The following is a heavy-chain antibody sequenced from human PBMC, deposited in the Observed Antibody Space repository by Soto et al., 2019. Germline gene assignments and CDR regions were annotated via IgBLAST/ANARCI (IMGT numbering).Heavy chain of an antibody. CDR3: AKIVVVAAALYFDY. CDR2: ISGSGGST. CDR1: GFTFSSYA. D-gene: IGHD2-15*01. V-gene: IGHV3-23*01. J-gene: IGHJ4*02. Sequence: GGSLRLSCAASGFTFSSYAMSWVRQAPGKGLEWVSAISGSGGSTYCADSVRGRFTISRDNSKNTLYLQMNSLRAEDTAVYYCAKIVVVAAALYFDYWGRGTLVTVSS.